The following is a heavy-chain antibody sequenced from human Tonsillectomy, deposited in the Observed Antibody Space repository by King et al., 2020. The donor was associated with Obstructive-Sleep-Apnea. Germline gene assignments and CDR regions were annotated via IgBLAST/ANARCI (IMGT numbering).Heavy chain of an antibody. J-gene: IGHJ6*02. CDR2: IIPIVGTA. CDR1: GGTFSSNA. V-gene: IGHV1-69*01. Sequence: PLVQSGAEVKKPGSSVKVSCKAAGGTFSSNAIRWLRQAPGKGLELMGGIIPIVGTANYAQKFQGRITITADESTSTAYMELSSLRSDATAVYYCSSDKMEDGDYYYGMDVWGQGTTVTVSS. D-gene: IGHD5-24*01. CDR3: SSDKMEDGDYYYGMDV.